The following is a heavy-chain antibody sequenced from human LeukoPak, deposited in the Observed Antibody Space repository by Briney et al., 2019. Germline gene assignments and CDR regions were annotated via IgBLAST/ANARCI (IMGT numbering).Heavy chain of an antibody. CDR1: GGSISSGDYY. Sequence: PSETLSLTCTVSGGSISSGDYYWNWTRQPPGKGLEWIGYIYYSGSTYYNPSLKSRVAMSRDTSKNQFSLKLSSVTAADTAVYYCARMAGYDYVWGSYRKYFDYWGQGTLVTVSS. J-gene: IGHJ4*02. CDR3: ARMAGYDYVWGSYRKYFDY. CDR2: IYYSGST. D-gene: IGHD3-16*02. V-gene: IGHV4-30-4*01.